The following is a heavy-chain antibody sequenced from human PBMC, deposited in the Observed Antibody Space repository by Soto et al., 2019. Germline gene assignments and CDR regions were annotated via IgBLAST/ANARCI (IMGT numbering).Heavy chain of an antibody. CDR2: IGTAGAP. J-gene: IGHJ2*01. V-gene: IGHV3-13*05. CDR1: AFTFSSYD. CDR3: ARAGAVGGTGWYFDL. Sequence: PRRSLRLSWPPSAFTFSSYDMHCVRQATGKGLEWVSAIGTAGAPYYPGSVKGRFTISRENAKTSLYLQMNSLRAGDTAVYYCARAGAVGGTGWYFDLWGRGTLVTVSS. D-gene: IGHD6-19*01.